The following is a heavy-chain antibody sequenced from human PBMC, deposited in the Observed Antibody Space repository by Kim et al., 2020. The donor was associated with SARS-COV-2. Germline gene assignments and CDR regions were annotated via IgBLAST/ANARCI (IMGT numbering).Heavy chain of an antibody. D-gene: IGHD2-2*01. Sequence: GGSLRLSCAASGFIFSNYVMSWVRQTPGKGLEWVSAISGGGRSTYYADSVKGRFTISRDSSKNTLYLQMDSLRVEDTAVYYCSKGETRYCRTTSCYGMNYWGQGSLDTVSP. CDR2: ISGGGRST. V-gene: IGHV3-23*01. CDR1: GFIFSNYV. J-gene: IGHJ4*02. CDR3: SKGETRYCRTTSCYGMNY.